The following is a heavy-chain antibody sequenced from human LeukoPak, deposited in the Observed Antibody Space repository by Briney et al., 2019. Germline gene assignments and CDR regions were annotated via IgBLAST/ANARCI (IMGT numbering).Heavy chain of an antibody. V-gene: IGHV4-59*01. CDR2: IYYSGST. J-gene: IGHJ3*02. CDR3: ARVITDQFDAFDI. CDR1: GGSISSYY. Sequence: PSETLSLTCTVSGGSISSYYWSWIRPPPGKGLEWIGYIYYSGSTNYNPSLKNRVTISLDTSKNQFSLKLSSVTAADTAVYYRARVITDQFDAFDIWGQGTMVTVSS. D-gene: IGHD1-14*01.